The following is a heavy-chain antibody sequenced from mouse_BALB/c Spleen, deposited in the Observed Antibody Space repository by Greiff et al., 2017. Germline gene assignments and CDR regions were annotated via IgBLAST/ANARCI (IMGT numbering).Heavy chain of an antibody. CDR1: GFTFSSFG. J-gene: IGHJ3*01. CDR2: ISSGSSTI. Sequence: EVQLMESGGGLVQPGGSRKLSCAASGFTFSSFGMHWVRQAPEKGLEWVAYISSGSSTIYYADTVKGRFTISRDNPKNTLFLQMTSLRSEDTAMYYCARRYGHYGFAYWGQGTLVTVSA. V-gene: IGHV5-17*02. CDR3: ARRYGHYGFAY. D-gene: IGHD2-10*02.